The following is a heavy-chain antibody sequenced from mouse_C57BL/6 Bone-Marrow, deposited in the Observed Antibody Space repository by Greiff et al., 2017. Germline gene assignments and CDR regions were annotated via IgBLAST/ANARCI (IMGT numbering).Heavy chain of an antibody. CDR1: EYEFPSHD. J-gene: IGHJ4*01. V-gene: IGHV5-2*01. CDR2: INSDGGRT. Sequence: EVQRVESGGGLVQPGESLKLSCESTEYEFPSHDMSWVRKTPEKRLALVAAINSDGGRTYYPDTMERRFIISRDNTKKTLYLRMSRLRSEDTALYYCARGGAMDYWGQGTSVTVSS. CDR3: ARGGAMDY.